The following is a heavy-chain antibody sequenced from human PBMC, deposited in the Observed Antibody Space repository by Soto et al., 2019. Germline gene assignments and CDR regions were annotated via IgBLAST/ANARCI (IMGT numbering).Heavy chain of an antibody. CDR2: IKTDGSVR. Sequence: EAQLVESGGGSVQPGGSLRLSCAASGFTFSSYWMHWVRQAPGKGLVWVSRIKTDGSVRSYADSVQGRFSISRDNAKSTLYLQMDSLRAEDTAEYYCARVGSGYYHFDFWGQGTLVTVSS. D-gene: IGHD5-12*01. V-gene: IGHV3-74*01. CDR1: GFTFSSYW. J-gene: IGHJ4*02. CDR3: ARVGSGYYHFDF.